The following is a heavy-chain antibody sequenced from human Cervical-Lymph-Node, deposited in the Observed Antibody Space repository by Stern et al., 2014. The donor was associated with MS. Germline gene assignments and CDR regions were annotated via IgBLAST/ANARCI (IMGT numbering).Heavy chain of an antibody. CDR3: ARDLALAYDY. Sequence: VQLVESGGALVQPGGSLRLSCAASGFSFSNYWMHWVRHAPGKGLEWVSRINTDGSDTTLADSVKGRFTVSRDNAKNTLYLQMNSLRAEDTAVYYCARDLALAYDYWGQGTLVTVSS. CDR1: GFSFSNYW. D-gene: IGHD3-16*01. CDR2: INTDGSDT. J-gene: IGHJ4*02. V-gene: IGHV3-74*01.